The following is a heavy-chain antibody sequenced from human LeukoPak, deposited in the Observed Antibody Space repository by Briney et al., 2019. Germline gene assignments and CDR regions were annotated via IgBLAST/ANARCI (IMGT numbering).Heavy chain of an antibody. D-gene: IGHD5-24*01. Sequence: SVKVSCKASGGTYSSYDSGSVRQASGQGLDWMGGIFPIFGTANYAQKFQGRVTITADESTSTAYMELSSLRSEDTAVYYCARGGGRDGYNPFDYWGQGTLVTVSS. CDR1: GGTYSSYD. CDR2: IFPIFGTA. J-gene: IGHJ4*02. CDR3: ARGGGRDGYNPFDY. V-gene: IGHV1-69*13.